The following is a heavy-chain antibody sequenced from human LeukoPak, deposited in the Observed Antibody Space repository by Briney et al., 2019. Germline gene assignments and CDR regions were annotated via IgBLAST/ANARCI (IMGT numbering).Heavy chain of an antibody. J-gene: IGHJ4*02. CDR2: ISSSSSTI. D-gene: IGHD5-18*01. V-gene: IGHV3-48*01. Sequence: GGSLRLSCAASGFTFSSYSMNWVRQAPGKGLEWVSSISSSSSTIYYADSVKGRFTISRDNAKNSLYLQMNSLRAEDTAVYYCARDNGGGGYSYGSNFDYWGQGTLVTVSS. CDR1: GFTFSSYS. CDR3: ARDNGGGGYSYGSNFDY.